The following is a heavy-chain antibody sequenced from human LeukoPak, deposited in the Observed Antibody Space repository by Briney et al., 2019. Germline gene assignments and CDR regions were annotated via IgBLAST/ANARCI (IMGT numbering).Heavy chain of an antibody. V-gene: IGHV3-74*01. D-gene: IGHD1-14*01. J-gene: IGHJ3*01. CDR3: VVVVEPPDSDGFDV. Sequence: GGSLRLSCAASGFTFGNSWAHWVRQAPGKGLVWVSLINADGSTATYADSVKGRFTISRDNARNTLSLQMNSLTIEDTAVYYCVVVVEPPDSDGFDVWGQGTMITVSS. CDR1: GFTFGNSW. CDR2: INADGSTA.